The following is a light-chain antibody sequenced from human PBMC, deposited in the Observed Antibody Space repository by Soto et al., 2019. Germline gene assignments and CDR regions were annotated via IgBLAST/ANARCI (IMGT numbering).Light chain of an antibody. V-gene: IGKV1-5*03. Sequence: DIQMTQSPSSLSASVGYRFTITCRASQSISSWLAWYQQKPGKAPKLLIYKASTLKSGVPSRFSGSGSDTEFTFTISSLQPDDSATYYCQQYNTYGLTFGGGTTVDIK. J-gene: IGKJ4*02. CDR3: QQYNTYGLT. CDR2: KAS. CDR1: QSISSW.